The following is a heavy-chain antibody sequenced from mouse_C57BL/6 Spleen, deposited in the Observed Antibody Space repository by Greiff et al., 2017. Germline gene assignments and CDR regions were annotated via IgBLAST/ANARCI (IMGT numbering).Heavy chain of an antibody. J-gene: IGHJ2*01. CDR2: INPNNGGT. V-gene: IGHV1-26*01. Sequence: VQLQQSGPELVKSGASVKISCKASGYTFTDYYMYWVKQSNGKRLEWIGDINPNNGGTSYNQKFKGKATLTVDKSSSTAYMELRSLTSVNSSVYDCADDYASSKSGCGEVTTLTNSS. CDR1: GYTFTDYY. CDR3: ADDYASSKSG. D-gene: IGHD1-1*01.